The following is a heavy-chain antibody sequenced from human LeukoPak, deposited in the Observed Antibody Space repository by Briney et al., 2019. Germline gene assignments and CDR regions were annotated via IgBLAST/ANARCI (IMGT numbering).Heavy chain of an antibody. CDR2: INPNSGGT. J-gene: IGHJ4*02. Sequence: ASVKVSCKASGYTFTGYYMHWVRQAPGQGLEWMGRINPNSGGTNYAQKFQGRVTMTRDTSISTAYMELSRLRSDDTAVHYCARGGSSWYAAHYWGQGTLVTVSS. D-gene: IGHD6-13*01. CDR1: GYTFTGYY. CDR3: ARGGSSWYAAHY. V-gene: IGHV1-2*06.